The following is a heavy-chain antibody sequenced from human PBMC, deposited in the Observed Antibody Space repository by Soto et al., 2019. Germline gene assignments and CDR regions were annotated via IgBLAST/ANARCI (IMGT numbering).Heavy chain of an antibody. CDR3: ARGQNVYCSGGSCYSLYYYYYMDV. J-gene: IGHJ6*03. V-gene: IGHV4-59*01. Sequence: ASETLSLTCTVSGGSISSYYWSWIRQPPGKGLEWIGYIYYSGSTNYNPSLKSRVTISVDTSKNQFSLKLSSVTAADTAVYYCARGQNVYCSGGSCYSLYYYYYMDVWGKGTTVTVSS. CDR1: GGSISSYY. CDR2: IYYSGST. D-gene: IGHD2-15*01.